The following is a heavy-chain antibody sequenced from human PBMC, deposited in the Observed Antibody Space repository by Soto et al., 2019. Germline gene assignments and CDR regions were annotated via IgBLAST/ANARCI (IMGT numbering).Heavy chain of an antibody. J-gene: IGHJ4*02. CDR2: ISGSGGST. Sequence: GGSLRLSCAASGFTFSSYAMSWVRQAPGKGLEWVSAISGSGGSTYYADSVKGRFTISRDNSKNTLYLQMNSLRAEDTAIYYCAKSSSGYYYDSSGLDYWGQGTLVTVSS. CDR1: GFTFSSYA. D-gene: IGHD3-22*01. CDR3: AKSSSGYYYDSSGLDY. V-gene: IGHV3-23*01.